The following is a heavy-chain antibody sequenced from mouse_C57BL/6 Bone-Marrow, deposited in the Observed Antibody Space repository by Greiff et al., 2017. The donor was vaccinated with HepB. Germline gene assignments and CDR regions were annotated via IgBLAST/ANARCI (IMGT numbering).Heavy chain of an antibody. CDR1: GFTFSDFY. J-gene: IGHJ1*03. CDR2: SRNKANDYTT. V-gene: IGHV7-1*01. CDR3: AREDYGSSDWYFDV. D-gene: IGHD1-1*01. Sequence: EVKVVESGGGLVQSGRSLRLSCATSGFTFSDFYMEWVRQAPGKGLEWIAASRNKANDYTTEYSASVKGRFIVSRDTSQSILYLQMNALRAEDTAIYYCAREDYGSSDWYFDVWGTGTTVTVSS.